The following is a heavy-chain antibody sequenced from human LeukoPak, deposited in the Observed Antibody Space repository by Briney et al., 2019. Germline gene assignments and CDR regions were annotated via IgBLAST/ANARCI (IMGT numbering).Heavy chain of an antibody. D-gene: IGHD5-12*01. Sequence: SETLSLTCTVSGGSISSYYWSWIRQPPGKGLEWIGYIYYSGSTSYNPSLKSRVTISVDTSKNQFSLKLSSVTAADTAVYYCARHEGAATGCFDYWGQGTLVTVSS. CDR1: GGSISSYY. V-gene: IGHV4-59*08. CDR2: IYYSGST. J-gene: IGHJ4*02. CDR3: ARHEGAATGCFDY.